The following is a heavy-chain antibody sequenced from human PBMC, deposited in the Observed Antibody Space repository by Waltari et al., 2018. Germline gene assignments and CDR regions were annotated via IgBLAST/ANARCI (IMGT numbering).Heavy chain of an antibody. D-gene: IGHD2-21*02. Sequence: EVQLLESGGGLVQPGGSLRLSCAASGFTFSSYAMSWVRQAPGRGMEWVSAISGSGGSTYYADSVKGRFTISRDNSKNTLYLQMNSLRAEDTAVYYCAKDGAFYCGGDCYYFDYWGQGTLVTVSS. CDR1: GFTFSSYA. CDR2: ISGSGGST. J-gene: IGHJ4*02. V-gene: IGHV3-23*01. CDR3: AKDGAFYCGGDCYYFDY.